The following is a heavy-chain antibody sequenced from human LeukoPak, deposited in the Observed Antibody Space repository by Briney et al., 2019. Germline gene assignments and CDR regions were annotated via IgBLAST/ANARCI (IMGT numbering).Heavy chain of an antibody. CDR3: ARLGGVATTPLDH. CDR1: GGSISSYY. V-gene: IGHV4-59*08. CDR2: IYYSGST. D-gene: IGHD5-12*01. J-gene: IGHJ4*02. Sequence: SETLSLTCTVCGGSISSYYWGWIRQPPGKGLEWIGYIYYSGSTNYNPSLKSRESRVTITVDTSKNQFSLKLSSVTAADTAVYYCARLGGVATTPLDHWGQGTLVSVSS.